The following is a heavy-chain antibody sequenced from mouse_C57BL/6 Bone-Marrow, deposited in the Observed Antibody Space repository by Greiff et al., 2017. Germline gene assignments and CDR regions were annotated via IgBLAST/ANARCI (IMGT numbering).Heavy chain of an antibody. V-gene: IGHV1-74*01. J-gene: IGHJ3*01. CDR2: IHPSDSDT. CDR1: GYTFTSYW. D-gene: IGHD1-1*01. Sequence: QVQLQQPGAELVKPGASVKVSCKASGYTFTSYWMHWVKQRPGQGLEWIGRIHPSDSDTNYNQKFKGKATLTVDKSSSTAYMQLSSLTSEDSAVCYCAIPYYSGSLPWFAYWGQGTLVTVSA. CDR3: AIPYYSGSLPWFAY.